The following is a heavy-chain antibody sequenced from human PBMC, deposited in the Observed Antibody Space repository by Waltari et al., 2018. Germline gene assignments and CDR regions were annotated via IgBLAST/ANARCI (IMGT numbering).Heavy chain of an antibody. J-gene: IGHJ6*02. CDR2: IYYRGST. CDR3: ARGGIYVLLWFGELLSHHAYYGMDV. D-gene: IGHD3-10*01. Sequence: QVQLQESGPGLVKPSETLSLTCTGSGGSISSYYWSWIRQPPGKGMEGIGDIYYRGSTNYNPSLKSRVTISVDTSKNQFSLKLSSVTAADTAVYYCARGGIYVLLWFGELLSHHAYYGMDVWGQGTTVTVSS. CDR1: GGSISSYY. V-gene: IGHV4-59*01.